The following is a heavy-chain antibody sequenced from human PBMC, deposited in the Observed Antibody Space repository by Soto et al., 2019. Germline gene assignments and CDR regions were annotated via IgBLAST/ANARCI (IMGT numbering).Heavy chain of an antibody. V-gene: IGHV3-48*02. CDR2: ISASGDKI. CDR3: ARATTLPFDY. D-gene: IGHD2-15*01. CDR1: GFTFRDYS. Sequence: EVQLVESGGGLVQPGGSLRLSCAASGFTFRDYSMNWLRQAPGKGLEWVSYISASGDKIYYADSVKGRFTISRDNAKNSLYLQVNSLRDEDTAVYCCARATTLPFDYWGQGTLVTVSS. J-gene: IGHJ4*02.